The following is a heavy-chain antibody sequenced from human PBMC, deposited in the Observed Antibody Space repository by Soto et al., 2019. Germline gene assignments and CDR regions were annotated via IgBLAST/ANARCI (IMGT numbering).Heavy chain of an antibody. Sequence: PSETLSLTCTVSGGSISSYCWSWIRQPPGKGLEWIGYLCYGGSTNYNPSLKSRVTISVDTSKNQFSLTLTSVTAADTAVYYCAAPKGGAFDIWGQGTMVTVS. J-gene: IGHJ3*02. CDR1: GGSISSYC. V-gene: IGHV4-59*01. CDR2: LCYGGST. CDR3: AAPKGGAFDI. D-gene: IGHD1-26*01.